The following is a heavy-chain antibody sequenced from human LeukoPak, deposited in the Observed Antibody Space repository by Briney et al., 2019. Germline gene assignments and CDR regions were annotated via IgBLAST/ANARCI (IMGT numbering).Heavy chain of an antibody. CDR2: ISGGGGST. V-gene: IGHV3-23*01. J-gene: IGHJ5*02. CDR1: GFTFSSYA. D-gene: IGHD2-15*01. Sequence: GSLRLSCAASGFTFSSYAMSWVRQAPGKGLEWVSAISGGGGSTYYADSVKGRFTISRDNSKNTLYLQMNSLRAEDTAVYYCAKPATCSGGSCYWFDPWGQGTLVTVSS. CDR3: AKPATCSGGSCYWFDP.